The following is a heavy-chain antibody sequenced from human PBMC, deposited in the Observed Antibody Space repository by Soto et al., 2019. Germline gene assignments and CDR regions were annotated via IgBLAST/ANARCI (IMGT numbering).Heavy chain of an antibody. V-gene: IGHV3-7*01. CDR1: GFSFSTYL. Sequence: GSLRLSCAASGFSFSTYLMSWVRQAPGKGLEWVANIKQGGNEKFYVDSVKGRFTISRDNDKKSLYLQMDSLRVEDTAVYYCVGALTYEVPYYYYGMDVWGQGTTVTVS. CDR3: VGALTYEVPYYYYGMDV. D-gene: IGHD3-16*01. CDR2: IKQGGNEK. J-gene: IGHJ6*02.